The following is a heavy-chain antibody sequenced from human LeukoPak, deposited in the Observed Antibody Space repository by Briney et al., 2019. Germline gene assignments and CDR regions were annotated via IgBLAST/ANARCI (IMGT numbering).Heavy chain of an antibody. CDR3: AKGSRDSRPYYFDF. J-gene: IGHJ4*02. D-gene: IGHD3-3*01. CDR2: IGGSGDAT. CDR1: GFTFNNYV. Sequence: GGSLRLSCAASGFTFNNYVMSWIRQAPGKGLEWASAIGGSGDATYYADSVKGRFTISRDNSRNTLYLQMNSLRAEDMAIYYCAKGSRDSRPYYFDFWAWEPWSPSPQ. V-gene: IGHV3-23*01.